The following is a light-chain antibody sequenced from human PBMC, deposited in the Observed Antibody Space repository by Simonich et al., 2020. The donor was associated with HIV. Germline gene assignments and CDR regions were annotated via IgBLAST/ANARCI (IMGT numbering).Light chain of an antibody. CDR2: TSS. V-gene: IGKV3-20*01. CDR1: QSVSSNF. Sequence: EIVLTQSPGTLSLSPGERATLSCRASQSVSSNFLAWYQQKPGQAPRLLIYTSSYRTTGIPDRFSGSGSGTDFTLTISRLEPEDFAVYYCQQYGRSPLTFGGGTKVEIK. CDR3: QQYGRSPLT. J-gene: IGKJ4*01.